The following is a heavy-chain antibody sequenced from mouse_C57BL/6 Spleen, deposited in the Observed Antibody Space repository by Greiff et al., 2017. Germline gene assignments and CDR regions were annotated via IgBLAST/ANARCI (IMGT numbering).Heavy chain of an antibody. CDR2: IFPGSGST. J-gene: IGHJ2*01. CDR1: GYTFTDYY. Sequence: VQLQQSGPELVKPGASVKISCKASGYTFTDYYINWVKQRPGQGLEWIGWIFPGSGSTYYNEKFKGKATLTVDKSSSTAYMLLSSLTSEDSAVYFCARPPITTVPPFDYWGQGTTLTVSS. D-gene: IGHD1-1*01. CDR3: ARPPITTVPPFDY. V-gene: IGHV1-75*01.